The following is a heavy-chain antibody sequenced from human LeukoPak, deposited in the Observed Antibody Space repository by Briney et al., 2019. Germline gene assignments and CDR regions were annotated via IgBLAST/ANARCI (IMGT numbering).Heavy chain of an antibody. CDR2: ISSSSLYI. CDR3: STATYSSGYHYFES. V-gene: IGHV3-21*01. Sequence: GKSLRLSCAVSGFTFSSFGMYWVRQAPGKGLEWVSSISSSSLYIYYADSVRGRFTISRDNAKNSLYLQMNTLRAEDTAVYFCSTATYSSGYHYFESWGQGTLVTVSS. CDR1: GFTFSSFG. D-gene: IGHD5-18*01. J-gene: IGHJ4*02.